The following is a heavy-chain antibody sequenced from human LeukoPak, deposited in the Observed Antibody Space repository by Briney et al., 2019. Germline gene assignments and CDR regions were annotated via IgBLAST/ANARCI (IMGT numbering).Heavy chain of an antibody. J-gene: IGHJ6*02. CDR3: ARTYEDYYYGMDV. Sequence: GESLKISCKGSGYSFTNYWISWVRQMPGKGLEWMGRMNPSDSYTNYNPSFQGHVTFSVDKSIATAYLQWTALKASDNAMYYCARTYEDYYYGMDVWGQGTTVTVSS. CDR1: GYSFTNYW. CDR2: MNPSDSYT. D-gene: IGHD2-21*01. V-gene: IGHV5-10-1*01.